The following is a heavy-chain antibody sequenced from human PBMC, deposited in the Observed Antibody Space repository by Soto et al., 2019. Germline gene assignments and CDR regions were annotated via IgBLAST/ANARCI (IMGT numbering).Heavy chain of an antibody. CDR2: INHSGST. D-gene: IGHD2-2*01. V-gene: IGHV4-34*01. CDR1: GGSFSGYY. Sequence: PSETLSLTCAVYGGSFSGYYWSWIRQPPGKGLEWIGEINHSGSTNYNPSLKSRVTISVDTSKNQFSLKLSSVTAADTAVYYCARRLRYQLPYVYWGQGTLVTVSS. J-gene: IGHJ4*02. CDR3: ARRLRYQLPYVY.